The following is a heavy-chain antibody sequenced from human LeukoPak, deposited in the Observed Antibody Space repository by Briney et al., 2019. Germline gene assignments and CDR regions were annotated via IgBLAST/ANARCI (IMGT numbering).Heavy chain of an antibody. CDR3: ARQTGSGLFILP. CDR1: GSSMSSDYY. V-gene: IGHV4-38-2*02. CDR2: ISDSGSA. Sequence: PSDTLSLTCTVSGSSMSSDYYWGWIRPPPGKGLEWIGIISDSGSALYNLSLKSQVSISIQTSKNQFSLKLTSVTAADTAVYYCARQTGSGLFILPGGQGTLVTVSS. D-gene: IGHD3/OR15-3a*01. J-gene: IGHJ4*02.